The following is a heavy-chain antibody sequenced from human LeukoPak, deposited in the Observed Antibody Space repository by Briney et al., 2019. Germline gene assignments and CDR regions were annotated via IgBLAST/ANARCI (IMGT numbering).Heavy chain of an antibody. Sequence: SETLSLTCAVYGGSFSGYYWSWIRRPPGMGLQWIGEINHSGSTNYNPSLKSRVTISVDTSKNQFSLKLSSVTAADTAVYYCARGPKPKSITMVRGVNFQRTKNWFDPWGQGTLVTVSS. CDR1: GGSFSGYY. D-gene: IGHD3-10*01. CDR2: INHSGST. J-gene: IGHJ5*02. V-gene: IGHV4-34*01. CDR3: ARGPKPKSITMVRGVNFQRTKNWFDP.